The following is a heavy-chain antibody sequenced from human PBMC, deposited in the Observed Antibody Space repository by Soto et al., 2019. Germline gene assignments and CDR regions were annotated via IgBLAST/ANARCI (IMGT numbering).Heavy chain of an antibody. V-gene: IGHV1-18*01. CDR1: GYTFMNSA. D-gene: IGHD2-15*01. J-gene: IGHJ2*01. Sequence: QVQLVQSGAEVKEPGASVKLSCQASGYTFMNSAISWVRQAPGQGLEGMGWISPSTGNTDQAENFQGRVTMTLDTSTNTANMGLWTLRSDDSAVYYCARCYCSVGSCYTCWHFDLWGRGTLVTVSS. CDR2: ISPSTGNT. CDR3: ARCYCSVGSCYTCWHFDL.